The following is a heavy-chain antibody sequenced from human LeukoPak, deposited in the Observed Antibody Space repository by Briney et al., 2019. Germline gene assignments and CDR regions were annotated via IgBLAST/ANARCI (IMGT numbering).Heavy chain of an antibody. D-gene: IGHD2-8*02. J-gene: IGHJ5*02. Sequence: GGSLRLSCAASGSTIDDYAMHWVRQAPGKGLEWVSGINWISDFVDYADSVKGRFIISRDNAKNSLYLEMNSLRTEDTALYFCTKGSWSPRGFNWFDPWGQGTVVTVSS. V-gene: IGHV3-9*01. CDR2: INWISDFV. CDR3: TKGSWSPRGFNWFDP. CDR1: GSTIDDYA.